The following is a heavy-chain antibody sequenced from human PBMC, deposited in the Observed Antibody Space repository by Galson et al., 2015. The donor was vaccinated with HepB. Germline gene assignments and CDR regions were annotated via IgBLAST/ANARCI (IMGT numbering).Heavy chain of an antibody. V-gene: IGHV3-30*02. Sequence: SLRLSCAASGFTFSSYGMHWVRQAPGKGLEWVAFIRYDGSNKYYADSVKGRFTISRDNSKNTLYLQMNSLRAEDTAVYYCAKEGPAYCGGDCYVGGLDYWGQGTLVTVSS. CDR2: IRYDGSNK. CDR3: AKEGPAYCGGDCYVGGLDY. CDR1: GFTFSSYG. D-gene: IGHD2-21*02. J-gene: IGHJ4*02.